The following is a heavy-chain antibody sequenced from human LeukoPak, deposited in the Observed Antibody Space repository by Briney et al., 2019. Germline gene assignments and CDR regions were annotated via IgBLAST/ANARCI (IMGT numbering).Heavy chain of an antibody. Sequence: PGGYLRLSCAASGFIVSDNYMSWVRHAPGKGLEWVSVIYSGGSTYYADSVKGRFTISRDNSKNTLYLQMNSLRAEDTAVYYCARYHYDSSGYPYYFDYWGQGTLVTVSS. J-gene: IGHJ4*02. CDR1: GFIVSDNY. D-gene: IGHD3-22*01. CDR2: IYSGGST. CDR3: ARYHYDSSGYPYYFDY. V-gene: IGHV3-53*01.